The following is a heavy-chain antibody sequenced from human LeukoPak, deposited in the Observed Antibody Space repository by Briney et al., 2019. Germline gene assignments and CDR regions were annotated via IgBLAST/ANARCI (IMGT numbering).Heavy chain of an antibody. J-gene: IGHJ4*02. Sequence: ASVKVSCKASGYTFTSYGISWVRQAPGQGLEWMGWISAYNGNTNYAQKLQGRVTMTTDTSTSTAYMELRSLRSDDTAAYYCARVTPYSSSWFHYYFDYWGQGTLVTVSS. D-gene: IGHD6-13*01. CDR2: ISAYNGNT. V-gene: IGHV1-18*01. CDR1: GYTFTSYG. CDR3: ARVTPYSSSWFHYYFDY.